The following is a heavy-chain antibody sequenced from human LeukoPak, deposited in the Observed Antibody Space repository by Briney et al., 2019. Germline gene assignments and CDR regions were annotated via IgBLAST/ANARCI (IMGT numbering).Heavy chain of an antibody. CDR2: ISSSSSYI. CDR3: ARDIASAGTPYYFDY. CDR1: GFTFSRYS. Sequence: GGSLRLSCAASGFTFSRYSMNGVREAPGKGLEWVSSISSSSSYIYYADSVKGRFTISRDNAKNSLYLQMNSLTAEDTAVYYCARDIASAGTPYYFDYWGQGTLVTVSS. D-gene: IGHD6-13*01. J-gene: IGHJ4*02. V-gene: IGHV3-21*01.